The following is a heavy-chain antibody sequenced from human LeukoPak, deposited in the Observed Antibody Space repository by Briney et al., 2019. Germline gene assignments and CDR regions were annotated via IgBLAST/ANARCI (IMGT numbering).Heavy chain of an antibody. CDR3: ARGEDFERYYLAY. D-gene: IGHD3-9*01. J-gene: IGHJ4*02. Sequence: SETLSLTCAVYGGSFSGYYWSWIRQPPGKGLEWIGEINHSGSTNYNPSLKSQVTISVDTSKNQFSLKLTSVTAADTAVYFCARGEDFERYYLAYWGQGTLVTVSS. CDR2: INHSGST. V-gene: IGHV4-34*01. CDR1: GGSFSGYY.